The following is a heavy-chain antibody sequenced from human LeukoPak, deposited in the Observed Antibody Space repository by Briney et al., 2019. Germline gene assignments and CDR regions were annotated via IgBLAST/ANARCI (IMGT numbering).Heavy chain of an antibody. CDR3: AKDHYYDSSGYPN. D-gene: IGHD3-22*01. CDR1: GFTFSSYG. CDR2: IWYDGSNK. Sequence: QPGRSLRLSCAASGFTFSSYGMHWVRQAPGKGLEWVAVIWYDGSNKYYADSVKGRFTISRDNSKNTLYLQMNSLRAEDTAVYYCAKDHYYDSSGYPNWGQGTLVTVSS. J-gene: IGHJ4*02. V-gene: IGHV3-33*06.